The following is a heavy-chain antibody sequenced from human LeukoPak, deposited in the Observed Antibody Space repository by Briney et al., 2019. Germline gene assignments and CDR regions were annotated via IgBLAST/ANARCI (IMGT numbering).Heavy chain of an antibody. V-gene: IGHV3-30*04. CDR3: ASLGDYPFDF. CDR2: ISYDGSNK. J-gene: IGHJ4*02. CDR1: GFTFSSYA. D-gene: IGHD4-17*01. Sequence: GGSLRLSCAASGFTFSSYAMHWVRQAPGKGLEWVAVISYDGSNKYYADSVKGRFTISRDNSKNTLYLQMNSLRAEDTAVYYCASLGDYPFDFWGQGTLVTVSS.